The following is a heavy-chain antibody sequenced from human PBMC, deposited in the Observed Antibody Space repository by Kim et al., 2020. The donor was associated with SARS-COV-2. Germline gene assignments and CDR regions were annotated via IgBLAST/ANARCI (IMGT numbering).Heavy chain of an antibody. V-gene: IGHV1-46*01. CDR1: GYTFTSYY. D-gene: IGHD5-18*01. CDR3: ARESRYSYGSGPLDY. Sequence: ASVKVSCKASGYTFTSYYMYWVRQAPGQGLEWMGIINPSGGSTSYAQKFQGRVTMTRDTSTSTVYMELSSLRSEDTAVYYCARESRYSYGSGPLDYWGQGTLVTVSS. CDR2: INPSGGST. J-gene: IGHJ4*02.